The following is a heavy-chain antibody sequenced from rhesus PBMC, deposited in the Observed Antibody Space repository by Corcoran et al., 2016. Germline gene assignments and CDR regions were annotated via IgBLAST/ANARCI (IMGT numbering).Heavy chain of an antibody. CDR1: GGSIRDDYY. V-gene: IGHV4-106*01. CDR2: IYGSGGGT. Sequence: QVQLQESGPGLVKPSETLSLTCAVSGGSIRDDYYWSWIRQPPGKGLEWIGYIYGSGGGTNYNPSLNNRVTISIDTSKNQFSLKLSSGTAADTAVYDCARDLSGSYPYFDYWGQGVLVTVSS. D-gene: IGHD1-44*02. J-gene: IGHJ4*01. CDR3: ARDLSGSYPYFDY.